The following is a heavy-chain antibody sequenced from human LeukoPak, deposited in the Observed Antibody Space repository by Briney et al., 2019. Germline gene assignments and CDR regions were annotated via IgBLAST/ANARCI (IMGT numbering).Heavy chain of an antibody. D-gene: IGHD6-13*01. J-gene: IGHJ5*02. CDR2: IYPGNSDT. CDR3: ARYSSTWNENLFDP. CDR1: GYILTNNW. Sequence: KYGESLKISCKISGYILTNNWIGWVRQVPGKGLEWMGLIYPGNSDTKYSPSFQGQVTVSVDKSISTAYLHWSSLKASDTAMYYCARYSSTWNENLFDPWGQGTLVTVSS. V-gene: IGHV5-51*01.